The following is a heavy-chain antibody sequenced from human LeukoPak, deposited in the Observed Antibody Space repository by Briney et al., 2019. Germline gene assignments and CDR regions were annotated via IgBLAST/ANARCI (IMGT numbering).Heavy chain of an antibody. CDR1: GFTFSSYG. V-gene: IGHV3-30*18. J-gene: IGHJ3*02. Sequence: PGGSLRLSCAASGFTFSSYGMHWVRQAPGKGLEWVAVISYDGSNKYYADSVKGRFTISRDNSKNTLYLQMNSLRAEDTAVYYCAKDLLISRPSGSLERSGFDIWGQGTMVTVSS. CDR3: AKDLLISRPSGSLERSGFDI. CDR2: ISYDGSNK. D-gene: IGHD3-10*01.